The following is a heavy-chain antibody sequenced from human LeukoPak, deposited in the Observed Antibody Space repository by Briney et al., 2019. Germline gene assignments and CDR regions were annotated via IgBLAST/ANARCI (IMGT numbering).Heavy chain of an antibody. J-gene: IGHJ5*02. V-gene: IGHV4-4*07. CDR3: ARVPYYYGSGSYSWFDP. D-gene: IGHD3-10*01. CDR1: GGSISSYY. Sequence: SETLSLTCTVSGGSISSYYWSWIRQPAGTALEWIGRIYTSGTITYNPSLKSRVTMSVDTSKNQFSLKLSSVTAADTAVYYCARVPYYYGSGSYSWFDPWGQGTLVTVSS. CDR2: IYTSGTI.